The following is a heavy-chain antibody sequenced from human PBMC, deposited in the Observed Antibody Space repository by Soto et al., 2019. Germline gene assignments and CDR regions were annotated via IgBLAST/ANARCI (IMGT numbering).Heavy chain of an antibody. D-gene: IGHD5-12*01. CDR2: IKQDGSEK. J-gene: IGHJ6*02. CDR3: ARDKRGYSGYDGYYYYYYGMDV. V-gene: IGHV3-7*05. CDR1: GFTFSSYW. Sequence: GGSLRLSCAASGFTFSSYWMSWVRQAPGKGLELVANIKQDGSEKYYVDSVKGRFTISRDNAKNSLYLQMNSLRAEDTAVYYCARDKRGYSGYDGYYYYYYGMDVWGQGTTVTVSS.